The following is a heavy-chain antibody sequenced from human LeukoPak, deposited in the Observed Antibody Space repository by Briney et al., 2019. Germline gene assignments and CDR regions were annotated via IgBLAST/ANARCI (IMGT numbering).Heavy chain of an antibody. Sequence: SQTLSLTCTVSGGSISSGGYYWSWIRQHPGKGLEWIGYIYYSGSTYYNTSLKSRVTISVDTSKNQFSLKLSSVTAADTAVYYCARDYGRAYYYYGMDVWGQGTTVTVSS. V-gene: IGHV4-31*03. J-gene: IGHJ6*02. CDR3: ARDYGRAYYYYGMDV. D-gene: IGHD4-17*01. CDR2: IYYSGST. CDR1: GGSISSGGYY.